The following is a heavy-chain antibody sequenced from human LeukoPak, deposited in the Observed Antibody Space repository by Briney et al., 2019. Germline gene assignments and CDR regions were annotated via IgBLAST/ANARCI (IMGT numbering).Heavy chain of an antibody. CDR2: IKSDGSST. CDR3: AREVYANSYYFDY. D-gene: IGHD2-8*01. CDR1: GFTFSTYW. V-gene: IGHV3-74*01. Sequence: PGGSLRLSCAASGFTFSTYWMNWVRQAPGKGLVWVSRIKSDGSSTSYADSVKGRFTTSRDNAKNTLYLQMNSLRDEDTAVYYCAREVYANSYYFDYWGQGTLVTVSS. J-gene: IGHJ4*02.